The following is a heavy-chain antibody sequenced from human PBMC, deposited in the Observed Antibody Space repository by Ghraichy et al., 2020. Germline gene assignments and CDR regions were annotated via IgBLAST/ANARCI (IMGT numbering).Heavy chain of an antibody. V-gene: IGHV4-59*01. J-gene: IGHJ4*02. CDR3: ARGIASYVSDY. Sequence: SETLSLTCTVSGGSISSYYWSWIRQPPGKGLEWIGYIYYSGSTNYNPSLKSRVTISVDTSKNQFSLKLSSVTAADTAVYYCARGIASYVSDYWGQGTLVTVSS. D-gene: IGHD3-16*01. CDR2: IYYSGST. CDR1: GGSISSYY.